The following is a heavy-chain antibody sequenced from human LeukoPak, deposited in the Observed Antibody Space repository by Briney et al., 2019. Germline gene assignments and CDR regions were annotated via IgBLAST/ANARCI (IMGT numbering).Heavy chain of an antibody. Sequence: SETLSLTCTVSGGSISSYYWSWIRQPPGKGLEWIGYMYNSGSTNYNPSLKSRVSMSVDTSKNQFSLKLSSVTAADTAVYYCARVGIAARPEWFDPWGQGTLVTVSS. V-gene: IGHV4-59*12. CDR1: GGSISSYY. D-gene: IGHD6-6*01. CDR2: MYNSGST. CDR3: ARVGIAARPEWFDP. J-gene: IGHJ5*02.